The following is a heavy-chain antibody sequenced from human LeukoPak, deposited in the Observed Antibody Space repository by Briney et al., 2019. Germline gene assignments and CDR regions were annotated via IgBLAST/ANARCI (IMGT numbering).Heavy chain of an antibody. CDR1: GFTFGSYA. CDR2: IFGSGGSP. Sequence: GGSLRLSCEASGFTFGSYAMYWVRQAPGKGLEWVAGIFGSGGSPHYADPVKGRFTISRDNARKTVYLQINSLRAEDTAVYYGGKTTVGYSSGQKPAWPVDYWGQGTLVTVSS. D-gene: IGHD5-18*01. CDR3: GKTTVGYSSGQKPAWPVDY. J-gene: IGHJ4*02. V-gene: IGHV3-23*01.